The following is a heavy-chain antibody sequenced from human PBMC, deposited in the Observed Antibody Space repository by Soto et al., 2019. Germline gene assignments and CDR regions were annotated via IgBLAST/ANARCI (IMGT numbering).Heavy chain of an antibody. Sequence: QVQLVQSGAEVKKPGSSVKVSCKASGGTFSSYTISWVRQAPGQGLEWMGRIIPILGIANYAQKFQGRVQITADNPTSTAYMELSSLRSEDTAVYYCARDPYYYGSGSYTNWFDPWGQGTLVTVSS. J-gene: IGHJ5*02. D-gene: IGHD3-10*01. V-gene: IGHV1-69*08. CDR2: IIPILGIA. CDR1: GGTFSSYT. CDR3: ARDPYYYGSGSYTNWFDP.